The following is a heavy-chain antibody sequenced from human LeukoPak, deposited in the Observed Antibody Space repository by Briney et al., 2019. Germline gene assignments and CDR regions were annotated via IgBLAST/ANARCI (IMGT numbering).Heavy chain of an antibody. CDR2: IYYSGST. Sequence: SETLSLTCTVSGGSISSYYWSWIRQPPGKGLEWIGYIYYSGSTNYNPSLKSRVTISVDTSKNQFSLKLSSVTAADTAVYYCARLYTANYYYYMDVWGKGTTVTVSS. CDR3: ARLYTANYYYYMDV. D-gene: IGHD5-18*01. J-gene: IGHJ6*03. V-gene: IGHV4-59*01. CDR1: GGSISSYY.